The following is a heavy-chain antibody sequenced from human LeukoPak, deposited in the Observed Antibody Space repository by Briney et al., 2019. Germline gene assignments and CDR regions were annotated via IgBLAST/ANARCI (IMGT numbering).Heavy chain of an antibody. CDR3: ARLVGATTFGDY. J-gene: IGHJ4*02. Sequence: SETLSLTCAVYGGSFSGYYWSWIRQPPGKGLEWIGEINHSGSTNYNPSLKRRVTISVDTSKNQFSLKLSSVTAADTAVYYCARLVGATTFGDYWGQGTLVTVSS. CDR2: INHSGST. CDR1: GGSFSGYY. V-gene: IGHV4-34*01. D-gene: IGHD1-26*01.